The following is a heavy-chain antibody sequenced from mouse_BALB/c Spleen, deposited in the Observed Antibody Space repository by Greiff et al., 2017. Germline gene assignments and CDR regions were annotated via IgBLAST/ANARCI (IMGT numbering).Heavy chain of an antibody. CDR3: AYYGTPNNLDY. J-gene: IGHJ2*01. CDR2: IDPANGNT. Sequence: EVKLQASGAELVKPGASVKLSCTASGFNIKDTYMHWVKQRPEQGLEWIGRIDPANGNTKYDPKFQGKATITADTSSNTAYLQRSSLTSEDTAVYYCAYYGTPNNLDYWGQGTTRTVAS. V-gene: IGHV14-3*02. D-gene: IGHD1-1*01. CDR1: GFNIKDTY.